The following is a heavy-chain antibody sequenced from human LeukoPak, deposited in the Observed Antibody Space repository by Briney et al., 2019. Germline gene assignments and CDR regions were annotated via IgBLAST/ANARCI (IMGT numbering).Heavy chain of an antibody. J-gene: IGHJ4*02. Sequence: GGSLRLSCAASGFTVTSSYMSWFRQAPGKGLEWVSIIYSGGATYYADSVKGRFAISRDNSKNTLYLQMNGLRPEDTAMYYCARQAAAATPFHYLGQGSLVTVSS. CDR2: IYSGGAT. CDR3: ARQAAAATPFHY. V-gene: IGHV3-66*02. D-gene: IGHD6-13*01. CDR1: GFTVTSSY.